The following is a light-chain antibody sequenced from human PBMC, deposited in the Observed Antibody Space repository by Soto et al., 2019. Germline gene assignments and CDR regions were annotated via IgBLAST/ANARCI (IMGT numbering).Light chain of an antibody. Sequence: INITQSPSALSASVGDRVTITCRASHSIVTYLNLYLQKPGKAPKLLIYAASNLQSGVPSRLSGSGSGTDFTLTISSLQPEEFAVYYCQQYGSSPPWTFGQGTKVDI. V-gene: IGKV1-39*01. CDR2: AAS. CDR1: HSIVTY. J-gene: IGKJ1*01. CDR3: QQYGSSPPWT.